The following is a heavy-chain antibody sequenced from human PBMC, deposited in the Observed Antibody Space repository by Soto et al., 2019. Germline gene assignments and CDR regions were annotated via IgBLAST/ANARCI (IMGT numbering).Heavy chain of an antibody. CDR3: ARSIVVVTALDY. J-gene: IGHJ4*02. CDR2: INAGNGNT. V-gene: IGHV1-3*01. D-gene: IGHD2-21*02. CDR1: WYTFTSYS. Sequence: ASVKVSCKASWYTFTSYSMHLVRPAPGQRLEWMGWINAGNGNTKYSQKFQGRVTITRDTSASTAYMELSSLRSEDTAVYYCARSIVVVTALDYWGQGTLVTVSS.